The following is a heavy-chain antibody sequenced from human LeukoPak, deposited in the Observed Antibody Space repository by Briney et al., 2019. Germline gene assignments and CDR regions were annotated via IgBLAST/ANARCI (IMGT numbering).Heavy chain of an antibody. CDR1: GFTFSSYW. CDR3: ARDIAVAGRGFGY. CDR2: IKQDGSEK. V-gene: IGHV3-7*01. J-gene: IGHJ4*02. D-gene: IGHD6-19*01. Sequence: GGSLRLSCAASGFTFSSYWMSWVRQAPGKGLEWVANIKQDGSEKYYVDSVKGRFTISRDNAKNSLYLQMNSLRAEDTAVYYCARDIAVAGRGFGYWGQGTLVTVSS.